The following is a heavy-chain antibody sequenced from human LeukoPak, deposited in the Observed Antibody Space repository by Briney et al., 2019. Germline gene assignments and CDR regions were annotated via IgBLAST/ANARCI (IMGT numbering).Heavy chain of an antibody. CDR3: VGGSYYVVDY. V-gene: IGHV3-30*03. CDR1: GFTFSSYG. D-gene: IGHD1-26*01. J-gene: IGHJ4*02. CDR2: ISYDGSNK. Sequence: GGSLRLSCAASGFTFSSYGMHWVRQAPGKGLEWVAVISYDGSNKYYADSVKGRFTISRDNSKNTLYLQMNSLRAEDTAVYYCVGGSYYVVDYWGQGTLVTVSS.